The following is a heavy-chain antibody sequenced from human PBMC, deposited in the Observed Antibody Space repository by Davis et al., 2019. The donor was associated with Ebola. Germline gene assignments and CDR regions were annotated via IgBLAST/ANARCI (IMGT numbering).Heavy chain of an antibody. Sequence: PGGSLRLSCAASGFTFSSYAMSWVRQAPGKGLEWVSAISGSGGSTYYADSVKGRFTISRDNSKNTLYLQMNSLRAEDTAVYYCAKGQTRLRYFDPLMDVWGKGTTVTVSS. J-gene: IGHJ6*04. CDR3: AKGQTRLRYFDPLMDV. CDR1: GFTFSSYA. D-gene: IGHD3-9*01. V-gene: IGHV3-23*01. CDR2: ISGSGGST.